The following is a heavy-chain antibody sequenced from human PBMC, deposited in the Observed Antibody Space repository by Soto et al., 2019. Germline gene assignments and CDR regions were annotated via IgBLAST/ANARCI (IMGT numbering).Heavy chain of an antibody. J-gene: IGHJ5*02. V-gene: IGHV1-69*13. CDR3: ARGEADYDFWSGGPGPLWFDP. CDR2: IIPIFGTA. D-gene: IGHD3-3*01. CDR1: GGTFSSYA. Sequence: ASVKVACKASGGTFSSYAISWVRQAPGQGLEWMGGIIPIFGTANYAQEFQGRVTSTADESTSTAYMELSSLRSEYTAGYYCARGEADYDFWSGGPGPLWFDPWGQGTLVTVSS.